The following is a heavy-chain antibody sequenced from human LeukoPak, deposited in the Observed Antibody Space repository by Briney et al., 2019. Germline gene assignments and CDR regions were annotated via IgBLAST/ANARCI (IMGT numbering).Heavy chain of an antibody. J-gene: IGHJ4*02. V-gene: IGHV4-59*01. Sequence: PSETLSLTCTVSGGSISSYYWSWIRQPPGKGLEWIGYIYYSGSTNYNPSLKSRVTISVDTSKNQFSLKLSSVTAADTAVYYCARGRGGRGYSYGRPMLGYWGQGTLVTVSS. CDR1: GGSISSYY. D-gene: IGHD5-18*01. CDR3: ARGRGGRGYSYGRPMLGY. CDR2: IYYSGST.